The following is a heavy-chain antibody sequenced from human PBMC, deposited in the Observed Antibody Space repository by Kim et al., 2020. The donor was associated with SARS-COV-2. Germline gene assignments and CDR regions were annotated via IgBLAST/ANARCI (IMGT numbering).Heavy chain of an antibody. V-gene: IGHV4-39*07. CDR2: IYYSGST. J-gene: IGHJ3*01. Sequence: IYYSGSTYYNPSLKSRVTISVDTSKNQFSLKLSSVTAADTAVYYCAMERCWGQGTMVTVSS. CDR3: AMERC. D-gene: IGHD1-1*01.